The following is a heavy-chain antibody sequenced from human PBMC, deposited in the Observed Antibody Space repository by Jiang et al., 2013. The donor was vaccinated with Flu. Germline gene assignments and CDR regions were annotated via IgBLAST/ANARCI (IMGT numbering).Heavy chain of an antibody. J-gene: IGHJ4*02. Sequence: GAEVKKPGASVKVSCKASGYTFTAYYVHWVRQAPGQGLEWMAWINPNSGGTNYAQKFQGRVTVTRDTSISTVYMELRRLRSDDTAVYFCARETVPMGNDLFTPDFWGQGTLVTVSS. D-gene: IGHD3-9*01. V-gene: IGHV1-2*02. CDR2: INPNSGGT. CDR1: GYTFTAYY. CDR3: ARETVPMGNDLFTPDF.